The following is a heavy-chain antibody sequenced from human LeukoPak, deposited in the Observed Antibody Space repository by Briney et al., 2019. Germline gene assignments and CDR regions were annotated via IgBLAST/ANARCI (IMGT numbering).Heavy chain of an antibody. V-gene: IGHV3-7*01. CDR3: VRDPILGYPDYFDS. D-gene: IGHD2-15*01. CDR1: GFTFSSYW. CDR2: IKQDGSEK. J-gene: IGHJ4*02. Sequence: GGSLRLSCAASGFTFSSYWMNWVRQAPGKGLEWVANIKQDGSEKYYVDSVKGRFTISRDNAKNSLYLQMNSLRAEDTAVYYCVRDPILGYPDYFDSWGQGTLVTVSS.